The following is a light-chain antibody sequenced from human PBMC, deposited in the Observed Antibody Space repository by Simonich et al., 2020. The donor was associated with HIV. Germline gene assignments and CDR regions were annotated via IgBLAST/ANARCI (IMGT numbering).Light chain of an antibody. Sequence: DIVMTQSPDSLAVSLGERATINCKSSQSVLYSSNNKNYFAWYQHKPGQPPKLLIYWASTRESGVPDRFSGSGSGTDFTLTISSLQAEDVAVYYCQQYYSTPPITFGGGTKVEIK. CDR2: WAS. V-gene: IGKV4-1*01. CDR3: QQYYSTPPIT. J-gene: IGKJ4*01. CDR1: QSVLYSSNNKNY.